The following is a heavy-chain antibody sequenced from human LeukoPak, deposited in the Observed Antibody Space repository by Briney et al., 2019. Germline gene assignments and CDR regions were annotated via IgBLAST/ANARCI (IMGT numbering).Heavy chain of an antibody. CDR2: IYHSGST. J-gene: IGHJ4*02. CDR1: GGSISSSIW. V-gene: IGHV4-4*02. CDR3: ARANPGLGLGFDY. D-gene: IGHD7-27*01. Sequence: SETLSLTCTVSGGSISSSIWWSWVRQPPGKGLEWIGEIYHSGSTNYNPSLQSRVTMSIDTSRNQFSLKLSSVTAADTAVYYCARANPGLGLGFDYWGQGTLVTVSS.